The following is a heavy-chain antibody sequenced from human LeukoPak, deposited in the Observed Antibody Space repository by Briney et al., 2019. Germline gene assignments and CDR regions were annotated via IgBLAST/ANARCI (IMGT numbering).Heavy chain of an antibody. D-gene: IGHD3-16*01. CDR3: ARVSDDSVWGSASLASGFNFDY. J-gene: IGHJ4*02. Sequence: VASVKVSCKASGYTFTSYGISWVRHAPGQGREWMGWISVYNGNTNYAQKLQGRVTMTTDTSTSTAYMELRSLRSDDTAVYYCARVSDDSVWGSASLASGFNFDYWGQGTLVTVSS. CDR1: GYTFTSYG. CDR2: ISVYNGNT. V-gene: IGHV1-18*04.